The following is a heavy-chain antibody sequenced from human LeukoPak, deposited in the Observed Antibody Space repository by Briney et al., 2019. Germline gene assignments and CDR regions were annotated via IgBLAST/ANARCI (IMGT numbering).Heavy chain of an antibody. D-gene: IGHD6-13*01. J-gene: IGHJ4*02. CDR2: TYYRSKWFN. CDR3: ARTAAAKGAFDY. CDR1: GVSVSSNSAA. V-gene: IGHV6-1*01. Sequence: SQTLSLTCAISGVSVSSNSAAWHWLRQSPSRGLEWLGRTYYRSKWFNDYAVSVKSRITSNPDTSKNQFSLQLNSVTPVDTAVYYCARTAAAKGAFDYWGQGTLVTVSS.